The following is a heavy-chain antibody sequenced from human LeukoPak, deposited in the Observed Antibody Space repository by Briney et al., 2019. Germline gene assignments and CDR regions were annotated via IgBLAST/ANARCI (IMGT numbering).Heavy chain of an antibody. J-gene: IGHJ4*02. V-gene: IGHV3-11*01. D-gene: IGHD3-10*01. CDR2: ISSGGDTK. CDR1: EFVFSDYY. Sequence: GGSLRLSCAASEFVFSDYYMSWVRQAPGKGLEWVSYISSGGDTKYYADSVKGRFTISRDNAKNSLYLQMNNLRVEDTAVYYCAREMGGDYGSGTFFDLWGQGNMVTVSS. CDR3: AREMGGDYGSGTFFDL.